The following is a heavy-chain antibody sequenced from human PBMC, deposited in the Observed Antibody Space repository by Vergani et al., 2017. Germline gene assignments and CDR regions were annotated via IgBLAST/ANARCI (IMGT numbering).Heavy chain of an antibody. D-gene: IGHD6-13*01. CDR3: ARASISPGIAAAGGDWFDP. CDR2: IDPSDSYT. J-gene: IGHJ5*02. Sequence: EVPLVPSGAEVKKPGESLRISCKGSGYSFTSYWISWVRQMPGKGLEWMGRIDPSDSYTNYSPSFQGQVIISADKSISTAYLQWSSLKASDTAMYYCARASISPGIAAAGGDWFDPWGQGTLVTVSS. V-gene: IGHV5-10-1*04. CDR1: GYSFTSYW.